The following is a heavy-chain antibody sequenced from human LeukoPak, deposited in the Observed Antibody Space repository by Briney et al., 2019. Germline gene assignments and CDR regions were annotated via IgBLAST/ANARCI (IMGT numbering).Heavy chain of an antibody. J-gene: IGHJ1*01. CDR3: ASGDGDYLPLLLQR. CDR2: IYHSGST. V-gene: IGHV4-38-2*01. CDR1: GYSISSGYS. Sequence: SETLSLTCAVSGYSISSGYSWGWIRQPPGKGLEWIGSIYHSGSTYYNSSLKSRVTISVDTSKNQFSLKLSSVTAADTAVYYCASGDGDYLPLLLQRWSQGTLVTVSS. D-gene: IGHD4-17*01.